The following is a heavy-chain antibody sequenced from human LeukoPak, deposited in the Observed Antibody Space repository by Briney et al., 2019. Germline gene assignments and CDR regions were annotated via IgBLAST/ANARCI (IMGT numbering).Heavy chain of an antibody. CDR2: IYSGGST. J-gene: IGHJ4*02. CDR3: ARGYCSGGSCYTRGYYFDY. Sequence: PGGSLRLSCAASGFTVSSNYMSWVRQAPGKGLEWVSVIYSGGSTYYADSVKGRFTISRDNSKNTLYLQMNSLRAEDTAVYYCARGYCSGGSCYTRGYYFDYWGQGTLVTVSS. CDR1: GFTVSSNY. V-gene: IGHV3-53*01. D-gene: IGHD2-15*01.